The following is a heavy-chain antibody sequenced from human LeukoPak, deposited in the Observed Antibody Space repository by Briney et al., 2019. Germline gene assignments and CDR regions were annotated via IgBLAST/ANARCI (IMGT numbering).Heavy chain of an antibody. D-gene: IGHD4-17*01. CDR1: GGSISSSSYY. CDR3: ARASATGTAIDY. J-gene: IGHJ4*02. Sequence: SETLSLTCTVSGGSISSSSYYWGWIRQPPGKGLEWIGSTYYSGSTYYNPSLKSRVTISVDTSKNQFSLKLSSVTAADTAVYYCARASATGTAIDYWGQGTLVTVSS. V-gene: IGHV4-39*07. CDR2: TYYSGST.